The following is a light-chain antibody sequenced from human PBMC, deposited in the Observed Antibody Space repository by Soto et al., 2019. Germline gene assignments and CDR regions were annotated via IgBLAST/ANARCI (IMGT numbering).Light chain of an antibody. V-gene: IGKV1-12*01. J-gene: IGKJ5*01. CDR2: AAF. Sequence: GDRVTISCRASEDINSRLAWYQQKPGNAPKLLIYAAFILQSGVPSRFSGYGSGTDFTLSISSLQPEDFATYYCQQADSFPITFGQGTRLEI. CDR1: EDINSR. CDR3: QQADSFPIT.